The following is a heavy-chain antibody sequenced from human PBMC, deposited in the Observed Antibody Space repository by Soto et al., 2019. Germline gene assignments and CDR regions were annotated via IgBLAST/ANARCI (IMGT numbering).Heavy chain of an antibody. D-gene: IGHD6-13*01. Sequence: QVQLQQWGSGLLKPPETLSLTCGVFGGSFNNYFWSWIRQAPGKGLEWIGEINHTGSTNYNPSLKSRVTISVDTSKKQFSLRLTSVTAADTATYYCASQVGVPSNWVGVAWGQGSRVTVSS. J-gene: IGHJ5*02. CDR2: INHTGST. V-gene: IGHV4-34*01. CDR1: GGSFNNYF. CDR3: ASQVGVPSNWVGVA.